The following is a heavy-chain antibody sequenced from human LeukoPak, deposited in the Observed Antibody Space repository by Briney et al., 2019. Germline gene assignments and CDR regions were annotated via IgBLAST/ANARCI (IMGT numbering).Heavy chain of an antibody. V-gene: IGHV1-69*01. CDR1: GGTFSNYG. CDR3: ARVYSSNGYYDSSGYITYFDY. Sequence: SSVKVSCKASGGTFSNYGFSWVRQAPGQGLEWMAEIMSRFGKAHYAQKFQGRVTITADESTGTAYMELSSLRSEDTGVYYCARVYSSNGYYDSSGYITYFDYWGQGTPVPVSS. D-gene: IGHD3-22*01. CDR2: IMSRFGKA. J-gene: IGHJ4*02.